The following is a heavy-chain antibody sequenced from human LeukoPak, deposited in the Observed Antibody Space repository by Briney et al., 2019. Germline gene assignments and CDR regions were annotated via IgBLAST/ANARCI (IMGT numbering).Heavy chain of an antibody. CDR3: ARPYGSGSYGH. D-gene: IGHD3-10*01. Sequence: SETLSLTCAGYGGSFSGYYWSWIRQPPGKGLEWIGEINHSGSTNYNPSLKSRVTISVDTSKNQFSLKLSSVTAADTAVYYCARPYGSGSYGHWGQGTLVTVSS. CDR1: GGSFSGYY. V-gene: IGHV4-34*01. CDR2: INHSGST. J-gene: IGHJ4*02.